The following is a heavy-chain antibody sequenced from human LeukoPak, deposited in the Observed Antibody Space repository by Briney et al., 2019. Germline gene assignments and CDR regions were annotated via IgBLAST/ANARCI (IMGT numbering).Heavy chain of an antibody. V-gene: IGHV3-9*01. D-gene: IGHD3-10*01. CDR3: AKDNYYGSGSYFDY. Sequence: ALSLSCAASGFTFDYYAMHWVRQAPGKGLEWVSGISWNSGSIGYADSVKGRFTISRDNAKNSLYLQMNSLRAEDTALYYCAKDNYYGSGSYFDYWGQGTLVTVSS. CDR2: ISWNSGSI. CDR1: GFTFDYYA. J-gene: IGHJ4*02.